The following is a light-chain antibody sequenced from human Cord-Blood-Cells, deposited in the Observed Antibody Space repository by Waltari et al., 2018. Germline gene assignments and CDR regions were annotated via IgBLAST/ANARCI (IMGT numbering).Light chain of an antibody. CDR3: CSYAGSSTWV. Sequence: QPALTQPASVSGSPGQSITLSCTGTRRDVGSYNLVSWYQQHPGKAPKRMIYEGSKRPSVVSNRFSGSKSGNTASLTISGLQAEEEADYYCCSYAGSSTWVFGGGTKLTVL. J-gene: IGLJ3*02. CDR2: EGS. V-gene: IGLV2-23*01. CDR1: RRDVGSYNL.